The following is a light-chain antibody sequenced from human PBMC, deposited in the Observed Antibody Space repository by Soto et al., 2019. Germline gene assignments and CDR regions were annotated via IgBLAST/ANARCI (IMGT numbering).Light chain of an antibody. CDR1: SSNIGAGYV. CDR2: GNS. Sequence: QSVLTQPPSVSGAPGQRVTISCTGSSSNIGAGYVVHWYQQLPGTAPKLLIYGNSNRPSGVPDRFSGSKSGTSASLAITGLQAEDEADYYCQSYDSSHVFGTGTKVTVL. J-gene: IGLJ1*01. V-gene: IGLV1-40*01. CDR3: QSYDSSHV.